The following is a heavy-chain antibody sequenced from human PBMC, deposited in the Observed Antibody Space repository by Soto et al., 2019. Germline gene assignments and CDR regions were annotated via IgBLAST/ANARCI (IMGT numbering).Heavy chain of an antibody. J-gene: IGHJ6*02. CDR2: IMPMFGPA. Sequence: VQLVQSGAEVKKPGSSVNVSCRAYGGTFSSYALSWVRQAPGQGLEWMGGIMPMFGPANYAQKFQGRVTITADESTSIAYMELSSVKVEDTAVYYCARQRHLTSYYGMDVWGQGTPVTVSS. CDR3: ARQRHLTSYYGMDV. V-gene: IGHV1-69*01. D-gene: IGHD6-25*01. CDR1: GGTFSSYA.